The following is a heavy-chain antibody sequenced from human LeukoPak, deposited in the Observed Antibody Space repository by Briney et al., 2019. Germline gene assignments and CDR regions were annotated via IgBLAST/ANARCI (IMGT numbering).Heavy chain of an antibody. D-gene: IGHD2-2*01. J-gene: IGHJ6*03. V-gene: IGHV3-33*01. CDR3: AREKSYCSSPSCQTADYYYYYMDV. Sequence: GGSLRLSCAASGFTFSSYGMYWVRQAPGKGLEWGAVIWYDGSNKYYVDSVKGGFTISRDNTKNTLYLQMNSLRAEDTAVYYCAREKSYCSSPSCQTADYYYYYMDVWGKGPTVTVSS. CDR2: IWYDGSNK. CDR1: GFTFSSYG.